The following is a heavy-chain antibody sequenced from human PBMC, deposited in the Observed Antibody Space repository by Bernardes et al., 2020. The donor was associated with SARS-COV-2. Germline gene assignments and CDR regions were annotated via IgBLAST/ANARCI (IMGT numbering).Heavy chain of an antibody. CDR1: GFTFSGSA. Sequence: GGSLRLSCAASGFTFSGSAMHWVRQASGKGLEWVGRIISKANSYATAYAASVKGRFTISRDESKNTAYLQMNSLTTEDTAVYYCTSLYDFWRYYYYYGMDVWGQGTTVTVSS. CDR2: IISKANSYAT. J-gene: IGHJ6*02. V-gene: IGHV3-73*01. CDR3: TSLYDFWRYYYYYGMDV. D-gene: IGHD3-3*01.